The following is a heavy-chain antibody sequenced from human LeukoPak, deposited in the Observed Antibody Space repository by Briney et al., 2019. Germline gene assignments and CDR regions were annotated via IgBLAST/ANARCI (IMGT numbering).Heavy chain of an antibody. CDR3: VGCSGGSCSDFDY. Sequence: GGSLRLSCLASGLTFSNFWMTWLRQAPGKGLEWVANIKQDGSETYYSDSVRGRFTISRDNAKHSMYLQMNSLRAEDTALYYCVGCSGGSCSDFDYWGRGTLVTVSS. CDR1: GLTFSNFW. D-gene: IGHD2-15*01. V-gene: IGHV3-7*01. CDR2: IKQDGSET. J-gene: IGHJ4*02.